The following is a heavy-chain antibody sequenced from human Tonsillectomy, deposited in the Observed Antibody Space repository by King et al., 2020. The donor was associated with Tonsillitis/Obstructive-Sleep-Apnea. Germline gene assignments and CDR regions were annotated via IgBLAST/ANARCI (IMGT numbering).Heavy chain of an antibody. CDR2: IYPDDSDT. J-gene: IGHJ4*02. CDR1: GYSFTSYW. Sequence: VQLVESGAEVKKPGESLKISCKGSGYSFTSYWIGWVRQMPGKGLEWMGIIYPDDSDTRYSPSFQGQVTISADKSISTAYLQWSSLKASDTAMYYCARHGNYYDRSAYYYGEYWGQGTLVTVSS. V-gene: IGHV5-51*01. CDR3: ARHGNYYDRSAYYYGEY. D-gene: IGHD3-22*01.